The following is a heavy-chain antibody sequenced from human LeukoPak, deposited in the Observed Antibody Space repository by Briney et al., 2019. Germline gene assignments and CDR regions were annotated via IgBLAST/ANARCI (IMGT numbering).Heavy chain of an antibody. Sequence: SETLSLTCTVSGGSLSSGSYYWGWIRQPPGKGLEWIGNIYYIGSTYYNPSLKSRVTISVDTSKNQFSLKLSSVTAADTAVYYCARHIGGRYYYMDVWGKGTTVTISS. D-gene: IGHD3-16*02. CDR3: ARHIGGRYYYMDV. J-gene: IGHJ6*03. CDR2: IYYIGST. V-gene: IGHV4-39*01. CDR1: GGSLSSGSYY.